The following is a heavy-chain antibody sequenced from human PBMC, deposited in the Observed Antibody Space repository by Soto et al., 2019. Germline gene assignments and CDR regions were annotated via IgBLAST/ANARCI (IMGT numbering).Heavy chain of an antibody. Sequence: PSETLSLTCAVYGGSFSCYYWIWIRQPPGKGLEWIGEINHSGSTNYNPSLKSRVTISVDTSKNQFSLKLSSVTAADTAVYYCARSNDSSGPNDYWGQGTLVTVSS. V-gene: IGHV4-34*01. D-gene: IGHD3-22*01. CDR2: INHSGST. CDR1: GGSFSCYY. CDR3: ARSNDSSGPNDY. J-gene: IGHJ4*02.